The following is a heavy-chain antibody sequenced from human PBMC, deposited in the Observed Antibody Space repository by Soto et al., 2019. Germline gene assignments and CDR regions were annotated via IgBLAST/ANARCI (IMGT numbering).Heavy chain of an antibody. CDR3: ARRDRSGFSYWLDT. D-gene: IGHD3-22*01. Sequence: SETLSLTCTVSGGSISSGGHYWSWIRQHPGRGLEWIGTIYFSGTTYYNPSFKSRVTISVDTSKSQFSLKLSSVTAADTAVYYCARRDRSGFSYWLDTWGQGTLVTVSS. V-gene: IGHV4-31*03. J-gene: IGHJ5*02. CDR1: GGSISSGGHY. CDR2: IYFSGTT.